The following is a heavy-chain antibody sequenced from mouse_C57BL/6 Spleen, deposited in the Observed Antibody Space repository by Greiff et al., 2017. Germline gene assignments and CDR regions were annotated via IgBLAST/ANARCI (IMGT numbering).Heavy chain of an antibody. CDR2: IYPRSGNT. CDR1: GYTFTSYG. Sequence: QVQLQLSGAELARPGASVKLSCKASGYTFTSYGISWVKQRTGQGLEWIGEIYPRSGNTYYNEKFKGKATLTADKSSSTAYMELRSLTSEDSAVYFCARRVTGLDYWGQGTTLTVSS. CDR3: ARRVTGLDY. J-gene: IGHJ2*01. V-gene: IGHV1-81*01. D-gene: IGHD2-1*01.